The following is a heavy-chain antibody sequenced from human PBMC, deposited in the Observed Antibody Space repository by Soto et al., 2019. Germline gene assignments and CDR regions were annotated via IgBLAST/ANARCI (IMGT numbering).Heavy chain of an antibody. Sequence: PGGSLRLSCAASGFIFSNTWMTWVRQAPGKGLEWVAVISYDGSNKYYADSVKGRFTISRDNSKNTLYLQMNSLRAEDTAVYYCARVWCSGGSCYAAPLFDYWGQ. V-gene: IGHV3-30-3*01. J-gene: IGHJ4*02. CDR3: ARVWCSGGSCYAAPLFDY. CDR1: GFIFSNTW. D-gene: IGHD2-15*01. CDR2: ISYDGSNK.